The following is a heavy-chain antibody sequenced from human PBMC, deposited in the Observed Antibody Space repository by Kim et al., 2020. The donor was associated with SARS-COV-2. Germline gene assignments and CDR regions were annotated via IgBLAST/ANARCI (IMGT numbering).Heavy chain of an antibody. D-gene: IGHD3-10*01. V-gene: IGHV3-33*05. CDR1: GFTFSSYG. J-gene: IGHJ6*02. CDR3: PKAGSGYYYYGMDV. Sequence: GGSLRLSCAASGFTFSSYGMHWVRQAPGKGLEWVAVISYDGSNKYYAASVKGRFTISRDNSKNTLYLQMNSLRAEDTAVYYCPKAGSGYYYYGMDVWGQ. CDR2: ISYDGSNK.